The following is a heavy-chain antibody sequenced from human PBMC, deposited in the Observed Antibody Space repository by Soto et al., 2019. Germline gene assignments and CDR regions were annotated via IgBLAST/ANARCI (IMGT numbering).Heavy chain of an antibody. V-gene: IGHV3-7*01. Sequence: EVQLVESGGGLVQPGGSLRLSCAASGFTFSSYWMSWVRQAPGKGLEWVANIKQDGSEKYYVDSVKGRFTISRDNAKNSRYLQMNSLSAEDTAVYYCARSRGGCSSTSCYLGANWFDPWGQGTLVTVSS. CDR3: ARSRGGCSSTSCYLGANWFDP. CDR2: IKQDGSEK. CDR1: GFTFSSYW. J-gene: IGHJ5*02. D-gene: IGHD2-2*01.